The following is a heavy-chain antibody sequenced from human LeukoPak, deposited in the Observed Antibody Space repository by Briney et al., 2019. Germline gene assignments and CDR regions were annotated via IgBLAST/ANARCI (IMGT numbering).Heavy chain of an antibody. CDR1: GYTFTSYG. V-gene: IGHV1-18*01. J-gene: IGHJ4*02. D-gene: IGHD3-22*01. Sequence: ASVKVSCKASGYTFTSYGIRWVRQAPGQGLEWMGWISAYNGNTNYAQKLQGRVTMTTDTSTSTAYMELRSLRSDDTAVYYCARDSPYYYDSSGYQFEYWGQGTLVTVSS. CDR3: ARDSPYYYDSSGYQFEY. CDR2: ISAYNGNT.